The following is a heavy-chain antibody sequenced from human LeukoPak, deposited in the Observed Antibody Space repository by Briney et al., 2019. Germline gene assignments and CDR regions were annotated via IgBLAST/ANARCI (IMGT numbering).Heavy chain of an antibody. V-gene: IGHV3-48*04. D-gene: IGHD6-19*01. CDR2: ISSSSSTV. Sequence: PGGSLRLSCAASGFTFSSYSMNWVRQAPGKGLEWVSYISSSSSTVYYADSVKGRFTISRDNAKNSLYLQMNSLRAEDTALYYCAKGVAVAGPAYYYYYGMDVWGQGTTVTVSS. CDR1: GFTFSSYS. J-gene: IGHJ6*02. CDR3: AKGVAVAGPAYYYYYGMDV.